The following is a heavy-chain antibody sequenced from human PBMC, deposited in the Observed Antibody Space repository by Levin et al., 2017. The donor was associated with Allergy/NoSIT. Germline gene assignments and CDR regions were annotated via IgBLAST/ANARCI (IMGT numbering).Heavy chain of an antibody. D-gene: IGHD1-1*01. J-gene: IGHJ6*04. CDR2: INPGGKA. V-gene: IGHV4-34*01. CDR1: GETFSGYH. CDR3: ARGLGWDDKGRLDYLDV. Sequence: SETLFLTCAVYGETFSGYHWNWVRQPPGKGLEWIGEINPGGKATYDPSLKSRVTMSVDTSKNQFSLIMRSVTAADTAVYYCARGLGWDDKGRLDYLDVWDRGTTVIVSS.